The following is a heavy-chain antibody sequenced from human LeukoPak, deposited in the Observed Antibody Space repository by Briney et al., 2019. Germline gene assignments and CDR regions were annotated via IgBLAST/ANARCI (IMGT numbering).Heavy chain of an antibody. V-gene: IGHV1-18*04. Sequence: ASVKVSCKASGYTFTGYYMHWVRQAPGQGLEWMGWISAYNGNTNYAQKFQGRVTMTTDASTSTAYMELRSLRSDDTAVYYCARGYCSSTNCYTATAWFDPWGQGTLVTVSS. CDR1: GYTFTGYY. J-gene: IGHJ5*02. D-gene: IGHD2-2*02. CDR3: ARGYCSSTNCYTATAWFDP. CDR2: ISAYNGNT.